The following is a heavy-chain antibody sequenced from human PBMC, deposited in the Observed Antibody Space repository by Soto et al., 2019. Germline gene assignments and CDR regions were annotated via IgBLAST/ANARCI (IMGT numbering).Heavy chain of an antibody. CDR2: IFYSGST. CDR1: GGSLSSSSW. D-gene: IGHD2-8*01. J-gene: IGHJ4*02. V-gene: IGHV4-4*02. CDR3: VHHGGVPYYHDF. Sequence: QVQLQESGPGLVNPSGTLSLTCAVSGGSLSSSSWLSWVRQPPGKTLEWLGEIFYSGSTKYNPSLNSRVTISADQSKNDFSLRLSSVTAADTAVYYCVHHGGVPYYHDFWGQGMLVTVSS.